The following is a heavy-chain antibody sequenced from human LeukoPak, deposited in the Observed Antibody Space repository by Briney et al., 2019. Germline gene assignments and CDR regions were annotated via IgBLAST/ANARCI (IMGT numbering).Heavy chain of an antibody. V-gene: IGHV1-69*05. CDR2: IIPIFSTA. CDR3: ARGAYYYEYYFDY. Sequence: ASVKVSCKASGGTFSSYAISWVRQAPGQGLEWMGGIIPIFSTANYAQKFQGRVTITTDESTSTAYLELSSLRSEDTAVYYCARGAYYYEYYFDYWGQGTLVTVSS. CDR1: GGTFSSYA. D-gene: IGHD3-22*01. J-gene: IGHJ4*02.